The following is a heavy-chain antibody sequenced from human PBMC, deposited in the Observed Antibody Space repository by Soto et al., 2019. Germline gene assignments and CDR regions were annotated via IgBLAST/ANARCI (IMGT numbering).Heavy chain of an antibody. J-gene: IGHJ4*02. CDR1: GFTFSSYA. CDR3: AKDRLRRVETKLEPFDY. CDR2: ISGSGGST. Sequence: EVQLLESGGGLVQPGGSLRLSCAASGFTFSSYAMSWVRQAPGKGLEWVSAISGSGGSTYYADSVKGRFTISRDNSKNTLYLQMNSLRAEDTAVYYCAKDRLRRVETKLEPFDYWGQGTLVTVSS. D-gene: IGHD1-1*01. V-gene: IGHV3-23*01.